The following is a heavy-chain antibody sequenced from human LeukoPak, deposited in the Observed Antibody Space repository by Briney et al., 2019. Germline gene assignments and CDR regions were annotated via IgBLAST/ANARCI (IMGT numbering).Heavy chain of an antibody. CDR1: GFTFSSYS. D-gene: IGHD2-21*01. CDR2: ISSSSSYT. J-gene: IGHJ4*02. Sequence: GGSLRLSCAASGFTFSSYSMNWVRQAPGKGLEWVSSISSSSSYTYYADSVKGRFTVSRDNAKKSLYLQMNSLRGEDTAVYYCARDREARRTYSSYYFDYWGQGALVTVSS. V-gene: IGHV3-21*01. CDR3: ARDREARRTYSSYYFDY.